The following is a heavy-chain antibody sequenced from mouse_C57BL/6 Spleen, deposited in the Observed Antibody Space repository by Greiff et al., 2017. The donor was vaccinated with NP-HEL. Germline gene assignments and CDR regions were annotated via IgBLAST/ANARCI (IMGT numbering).Heavy chain of an antibody. CDR3: ARGTTVVAKDWFAY. V-gene: IGHV1-55*01. CDR1: GYTFTSYW. CDR2: IYPGSGSP. J-gene: IGHJ3*01. Sequence: QVQLKQPGAELVKPGASVKMSCKASGYTFTSYWITWVKQRPGHGLEWIGDIYPGSGSPNYHAKFKSKATLTVYTSSSTAYMQLSSLTSEDSAVYYCARGTTVVAKDWFAYWGQGTLVTVSA. D-gene: IGHD1-1*01.